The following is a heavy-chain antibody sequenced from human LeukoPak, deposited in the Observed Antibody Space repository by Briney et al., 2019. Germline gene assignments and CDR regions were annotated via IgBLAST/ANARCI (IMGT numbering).Heavy chain of an antibody. CDR3: ARDAYYGSGSYPY. J-gene: IGHJ4*02. Sequence: ASVKVSCKASGYTFIDYYMHWVRQAPGQGLEWMGWINPDNGGTNYAQNFLGRVTMTRDTSISTAYMELSRLRSDDTAVFYCARDAYYGSGSYPYWGQGTLVTVSS. V-gene: IGHV1-2*02. CDR2: INPDNGGT. CDR1: GYTFIDYY. D-gene: IGHD3-10*01.